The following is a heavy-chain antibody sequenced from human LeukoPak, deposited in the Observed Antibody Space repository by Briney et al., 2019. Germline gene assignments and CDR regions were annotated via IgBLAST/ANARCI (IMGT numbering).Heavy chain of an antibody. CDR3: AKDIDDAFDI. CDR1: GFTFSSYG. CDR2: IRYDGSNK. Sequence: GGSLRLSCAASGFTFSSYGMPWVRQAPGKGLEWVAFIRYDGSNKYYADSVKGRFTIPRDNSKNTLYLQMNSLRAEDTAVYYCAKDIDDAFDIWGQGTMVTVSS. J-gene: IGHJ3*02. V-gene: IGHV3-30*02. D-gene: IGHD1-26*01.